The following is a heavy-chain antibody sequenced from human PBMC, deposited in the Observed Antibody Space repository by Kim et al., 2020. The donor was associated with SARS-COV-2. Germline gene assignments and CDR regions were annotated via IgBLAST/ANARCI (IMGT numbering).Heavy chain of an antibody. V-gene: IGHV3-23*01. CDR3: ARYCVSSNCLALGGSHYYGMDV. Sequence: GGSLRLSCAASGFTFSSYAMSWARQAPGKGLEWVSAISASGDSTYYADSVKGRFTISRDNSKNTLYLQLNSLRAEDTAVYHCARYCVSSNCLALGGSHYYGMDVGGQGTTVAVSS. CDR1: GFTFSSYA. CDR2: ISASGDST. D-gene: IGHD2-15*01. J-gene: IGHJ6*02.